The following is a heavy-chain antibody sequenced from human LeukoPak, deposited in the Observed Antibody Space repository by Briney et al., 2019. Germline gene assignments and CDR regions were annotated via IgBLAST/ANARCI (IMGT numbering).Heavy chain of an antibody. CDR1: GYTFTSYA. CDR3: ARDSSSSWSLDY. Sequence: GASVKVSCKASGYTFTSYAMHWVRQAPGQRLEWMGWINAGNGNTKYSQKFQGRVTITRDTSASTAYMELSSLRSEDTAVYYCARDSSSSWSLDYWGQGTLVTVSS. J-gene: IGHJ4*02. V-gene: IGHV1-3*01. D-gene: IGHD6-13*01. CDR2: INAGNGNT.